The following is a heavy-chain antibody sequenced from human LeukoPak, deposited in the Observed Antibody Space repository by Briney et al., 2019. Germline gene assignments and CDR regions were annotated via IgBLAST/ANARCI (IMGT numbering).Heavy chain of an antibody. CDR3: ARVRLERRPPYRPDYYYYYMDV. CDR2: IYYSGST. Sequence: SETLSLTCSVSGGTISSSSYYWGWIRQPPGKGLEWIGSIYYSGSTYYNPSLKSRVTISVDTSKNQFSLKLSSVTAADTAVYYCARVRLERRPPYRPDYYYYYMDVWGKGTTVTVSS. J-gene: IGHJ6*03. D-gene: IGHD1-1*01. V-gene: IGHV4-39*07. CDR1: GGTISSSSYY.